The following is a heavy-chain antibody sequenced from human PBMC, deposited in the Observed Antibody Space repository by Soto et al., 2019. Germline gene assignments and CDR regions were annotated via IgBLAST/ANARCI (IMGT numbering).Heavy chain of an antibody. D-gene: IGHD1-1*01. CDR2: FIPLFGAT. CDR1: GGSFSSFA. Sequence: QVQLVQSGAVVKKPGSSVKVSCKASGGSFSSFAINWVRQAPGQGLEWMGDFIPLFGATNYAQTFQGRVTFTADESTTTAYMELRSLTSNDTAVYYCARGLDTTVAHSHNWGQGALVTVSS. V-gene: IGHV1-69*01. J-gene: IGHJ1*01. CDR3: ARGLDTTVAHSHN.